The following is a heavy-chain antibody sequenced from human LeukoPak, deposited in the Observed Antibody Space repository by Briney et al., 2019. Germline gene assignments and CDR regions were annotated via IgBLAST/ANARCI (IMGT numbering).Heavy chain of an antibody. CDR1: GGTFSSYA. Sequence: SVKVSCKASGGTFSSYAISWVRQAPGQGLEWMGRIIPILGIANYAQKFQGRVTITADKSTSTAYMELSSLRSEDTAIYYCAKKMVPAAYYGLDVWGQGTTVTVSS. J-gene: IGHJ6*02. D-gene: IGHD2-2*01. V-gene: IGHV1-69*04. CDR3: AKKMVPAAYYGLDV. CDR2: IIPILGIA.